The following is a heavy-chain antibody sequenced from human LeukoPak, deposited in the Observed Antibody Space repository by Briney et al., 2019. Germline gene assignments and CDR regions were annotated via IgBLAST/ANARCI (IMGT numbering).Heavy chain of an antibody. V-gene: IGHV3-7*03. Sequence: GGSLRLSCAASGFTFSSYWRSWVRQAPGKGLEWVANIKQDGSEKYYVDSVKGRFTISRDNAKNSLHLQMNSLRAEDTAVYYCAGLSDSSGTPRSDYWGQGTLVTVSS. CDR2: IKQDGSEK. J-gene: IGHJ4*02. CDR1: GFTFSSYW. CDR3: AGLSDSSGTPRSDY. D-gene: IGHD3-22*01.